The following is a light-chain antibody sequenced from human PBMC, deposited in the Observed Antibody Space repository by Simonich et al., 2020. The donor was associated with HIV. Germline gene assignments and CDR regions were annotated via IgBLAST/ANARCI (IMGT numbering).Light chain of an antibody. J-gene: IGKJ4*01. V-gene: IGKV1-12*01. CDR1: RGISTW. CDR2: AAS. CDR3: QQTNRFPLT. Sequence: DIQMTQSPSSVSASVGDRVTITCRASRGISTWLALYQQKPGKAPKLLIYAASSLQSGAPSRFSGSGSETDFSLTISSLQTEDFATYYCQQTNRFPLTFGGGTKVEIK.